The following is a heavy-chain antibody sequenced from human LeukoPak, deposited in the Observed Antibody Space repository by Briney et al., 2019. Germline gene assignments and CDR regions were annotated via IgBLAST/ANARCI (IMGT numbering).Heavy chain of an antibody. Sequence: GASVKVSCKASGGTFSSYAISWVRQAPGQGLEWMGRIIPIFGTANYAQKFQGRVTITTDESTSTAYMELSSLRSEDTAVYYCARGLPQDYYDSSGYYSGGGFDIWGQGTMVTVSS. V-gene: IGHV1-69*05. CDR1: GGTFSSYA. J-gene: IGHJ3*02. CDR3: ARGLPQDYYDSSGYYSGGGFDI. CDR2: IIPIFGTA. D-gene: IGHD3-22*01.